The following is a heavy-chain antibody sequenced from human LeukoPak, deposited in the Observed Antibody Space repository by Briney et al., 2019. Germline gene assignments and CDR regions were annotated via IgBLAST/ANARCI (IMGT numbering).Heavy chain of an antibody. Sequence: GGSLRLSCTASGFTFGDYGMSWVRQAPGKGLEWVGFIQGRTYGGATQYAASVKGRFTISRDDSKSIAFLQMNSLKTEDTAVYYCTASDHLYCSSISCHFDYWGQGTLVTVSS. J-gene: IGHJ4*02. D-gene: IGHD2-2*01. CDR3: TASDHLYCSSISCHFDY. V-gene: IGHV3-49*04. CDR2: IQGRTYGGAT. CDR1: GFTFGDYG.